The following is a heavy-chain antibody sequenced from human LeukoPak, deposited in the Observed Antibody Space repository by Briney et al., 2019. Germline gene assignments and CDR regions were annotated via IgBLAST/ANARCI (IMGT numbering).Heavy chain of an antibody. V-gene: IGHV4-34*01. Sequence: SETLSLTCAVYGGSFSGYYWSWIRQPPGKGLEWIGEINHSGSTNYNPSLKSRVTISVDTSKNQFSLKLSSVTAADTAVYYCARRAGDYDSSGYPVSGYFDYWGREPWSPSPQ. CDR1: GGSFSGYY. CDR3: ARRAGDYDSSGYPVSGYFDY. CDR2: INHSGST. D-gene: IGHD3-22*01. J-gene: IGHJ4*02.